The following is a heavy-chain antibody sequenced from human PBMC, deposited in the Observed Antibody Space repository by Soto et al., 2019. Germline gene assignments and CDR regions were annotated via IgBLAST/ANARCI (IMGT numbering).Heavy chain of an antibody. CDR2: VNPNSGGA. Sequence: ASVKVSCKASGYTFTGYYIHWVRQAPGQGLEWMGWVNPNSGGANYSQNFQGRVTMTRDTSITTAYMELSRLRSDDMAEYYCARGYCSGGTCYLSEAFDIWGQGTMVTVSS. CDR3: ARGYCSGGTCYLSEAFDI. J-gene: IGHJ3*02. V-gene: IGHV1-2*02. CDR1: GYTFTGYY. D-gene: IGHD2-15*01.